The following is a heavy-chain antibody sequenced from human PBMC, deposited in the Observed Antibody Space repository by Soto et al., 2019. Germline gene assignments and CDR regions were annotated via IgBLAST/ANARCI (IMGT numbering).Heavy chain of an antibody. CDR1: GFTFSSYS. CDR3: ARYDYGNYGGAFDI. Sequence: VQLVESGGGVVQPGRSLRLSCAASGFTFSSYSMNWVRQAPGKGLEWVSFISTTSTPIYYADSVKGRFTISRDNVKNSLYLQMNSLRAEDTAAYYCARYDYGNYGGAFDIWGQGTVVTVSS. V-gene: IGHV3-48*01. CDR2: ISTTSTPI. D-gene: IGHD4-17*01. J-gene: IGHJ3*02.